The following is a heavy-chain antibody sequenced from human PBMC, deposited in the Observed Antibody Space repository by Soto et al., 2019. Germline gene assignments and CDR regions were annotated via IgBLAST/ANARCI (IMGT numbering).Heavy chain of an antibody. D-gene: IGHD2-15*01. CDR2: ISSSSSYT. CDR1: GFTFSDYY. CDR3: ARVADYCSGGSCYRDY. V-gene: IGHV3-11*06. Sequence: QVQLVESGGGLVKPGGSLRLSCAASGFTFSDYYMSWIRQAPGKGLEWVSYISSSSSYTNYADSVKGRFTISRDNAKNSLYLRMNSLRAEDTAVYYCARVADYCSGGSCYRDYWGQGTLVTVSS. J-gene: IGHJ4*02.